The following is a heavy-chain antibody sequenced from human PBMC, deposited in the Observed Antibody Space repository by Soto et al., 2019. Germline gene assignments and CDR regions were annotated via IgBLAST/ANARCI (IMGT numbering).Heavy chain of an antibody. CDR2: IYHSGST. V-gene: IGHV4-30-2*01. D-gene: IGHD3-3*01. Sequence: SETLSLTCAVSGGSISSGGYSWSWIRQPPGKGLEWIGYIYHSGSTYYNPSLKSRVTISVDRSKNQFSLKLSSVTAADTAVYYCAGGGFGVARDYWGQGTLVTVSS. CDR1: GGSISSGGYS. J-gene: IGHJ4*02. CDR3: AGGGFGVARDY.